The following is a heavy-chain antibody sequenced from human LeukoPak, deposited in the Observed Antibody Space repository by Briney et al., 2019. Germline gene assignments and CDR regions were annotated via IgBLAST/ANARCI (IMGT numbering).Heavy chain of an antibody. CDR2: IYYSGST. D-gene: IGHD6-19*01. CDR1: GGSISSYY. J-gene: IGHJ3*02. CDR3: ARHDSSGWYYTTQLGAFDI. V-gene: IGHV4-39*01. Sequence: SETLSLTCTVSGGSISSYYWGWIRQPPGKGLEWIGSIYYSGSTYYNPSLKSRVTISVDTSKNQFSLKLSSVTAADTAVYYCARHDSSGWYYTTQLGAFDIWGQGTMVTVSS.